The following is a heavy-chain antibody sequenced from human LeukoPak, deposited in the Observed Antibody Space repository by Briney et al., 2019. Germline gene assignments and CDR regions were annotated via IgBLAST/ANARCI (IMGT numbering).Heavy chain of an antibody. CDR2: ISGRSSTI. D-gene: IGHD1-26*01. V-gene: IGHV3-48*01. CDR1: AFTFSDYS. J-gene: IGHJ4*02. Sequence: GGSLRLSCAASAFTFSDYSMNWGCQAPGKGLEWISYISGRSSTIYYADSVRGRFTISRDNAKNSMYLQMNSLRAEDTAVYYCARDRLTSGSYFFDYWGQGTLVTVSS. CDR3: ARDRLTSGSYFFDY.